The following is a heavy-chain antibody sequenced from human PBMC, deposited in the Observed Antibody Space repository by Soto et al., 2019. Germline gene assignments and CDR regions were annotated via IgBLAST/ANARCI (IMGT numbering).Heavy chain of an antibody. J-gene: IGHJ4*02. CDR1: GYSFTSYG. D-gene: IGHD6-25*01. CDR2: ISANSGNT. Sequence: QVQLAQSGPEVKKPGASVKVSCKALGYSFTSYGVSWVRQAPGQGLEWMGWISANSGNTDYAKKFRGRVTMTTETSKSTAYMDLRSLRSDDTAVYYCVRDPQRNDYWGQGTLVTVSS. CDR3: VRDPQRNDY. V-gene: IGHV1-18*04.